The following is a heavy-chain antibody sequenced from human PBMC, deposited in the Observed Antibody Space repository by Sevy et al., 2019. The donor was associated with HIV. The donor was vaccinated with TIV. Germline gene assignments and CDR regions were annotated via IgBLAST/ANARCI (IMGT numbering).Heavy chain of an antibody. J-gene: IGHJ4*02. D-gene: IGHD3-22*01. CDR2: ISYDGSNK. V-gene: IGHV3-30*18. CDR1: GFTFSSYG. CDR3: AKADSSGYYYLDY. Sequence: GGSLRLSCAASGFTFSSYGMHWVRQAQGKGLEWVAVISYDGSNKYYADSVKGRFTISRDNSKNTLYLQMNSLRAEDTAVYYCAKADSSGYYYLDYWGQGTLVTVSS.